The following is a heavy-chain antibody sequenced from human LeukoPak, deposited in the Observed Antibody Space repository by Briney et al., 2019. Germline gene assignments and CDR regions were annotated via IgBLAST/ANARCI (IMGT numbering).Heavy chain of an antibody. CDR2: ISAYNGNT. D-gene: IGHD3-3*01. CDR1: GYTFTSYG. V-gene: IGHV1-18*01. J-gene: IGHJ6*03. CDR3: ARDPSPQGYDFWSGFAQLGTYTYYYYMDV. Sequence: ASVKVSCKASGYTFTSYGISWVRQAPGQGLEWMGWISAYNGNTNYAQKLQGRVTMTTDTATSTAYMELRSLRSDDTAVYYCARDPSPQGYDFWSGFAQLGTYTYYYYMDVWGKGTTVTVSS.